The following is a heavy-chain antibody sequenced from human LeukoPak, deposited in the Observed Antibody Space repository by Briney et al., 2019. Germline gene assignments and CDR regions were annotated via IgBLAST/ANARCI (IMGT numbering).Heavy chain of an antibody. J-gene: IGHJ5*02. CDR3: ARDLGDGYNSHWFDP. Sequence: SETLSLTCAVSGGSIRSYYWNWVRQPPGKGLEWIGYMYYSGSTNYNPSLKSRVTISGDTSNNQFSLKLNSVTAADTAVYYCARDLGDGYNSHWFDPWGQGTLVTVSS. CDR2: MYYSGST. D-gene: IGHD5-24*01. V-gene: IGHV4-59*01. CDR1: GGSIRSYY.